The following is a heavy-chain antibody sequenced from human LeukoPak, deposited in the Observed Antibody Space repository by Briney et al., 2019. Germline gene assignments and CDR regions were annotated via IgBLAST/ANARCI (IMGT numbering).Heavy chain of an antibody. CDR3: ARGYFDWLWELFYYYYYMDV. V-gene: IGHV3-48*03. J-gene: IGHJ6*03. CDR2: ISSSGSTI. D-gene: IGHD3-9*01. CDR1: GFTFSSYE. Sequence: PGGSLRLSCAASGFTFSSYEMNWVRQAPGKGLEWVSYISSSGSTIYYADSVKGRFTISRDNAKNSLYLQMNSLRAEDTAVYYCARGYFDWLWELFYYYYYMDVWGKGTTVTISS.